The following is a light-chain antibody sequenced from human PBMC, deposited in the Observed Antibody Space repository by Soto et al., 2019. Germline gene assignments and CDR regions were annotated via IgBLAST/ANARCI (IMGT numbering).Light chain of an antibody. V-gene: IGLV1-51*01. J-gene: IGLJ2*01. CDR1: RYNIGNNY. CDR3: GTWVSGLSTGAV. Sequence: QSVLPQAPSVSAASGQMVTISCSGSRYNIGNNYVSWYQQLPGTAPKLLLDDNNKRPSGIPDRFSGSKSGTSATLGITGLQTGDEADYYCGTWVSGLSTGAVFGGGTKLTVL. CDR2: DNN.